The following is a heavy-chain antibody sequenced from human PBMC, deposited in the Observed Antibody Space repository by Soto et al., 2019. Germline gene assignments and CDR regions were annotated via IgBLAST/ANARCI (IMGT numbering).Heavy chain of an antibody. CDR1: GFTFSSYW. J-gene: IGHJ4*02. V-gene: IGHV3-7*01. D-gene: IGHD3-16*02. CDR2: IKQDGSEK. CDR3: AIWKGRDDYIWGSYRSHFDY. Sequence: GGSLRLSCAASGFTFSSYWMSWVRQAPGKGQEWVANIKQDGSEKYYVDSVKGRFTISRDNAKNSLYLRMNSLRAEDTAVYYFAIWKGRDDYIWGSYRSHFDYWGQGTLVTVSS.